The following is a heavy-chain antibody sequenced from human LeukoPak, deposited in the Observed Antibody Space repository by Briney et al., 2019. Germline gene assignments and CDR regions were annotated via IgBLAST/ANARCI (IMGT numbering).Heavy chain of an antibody. Sequence: SETLSLTCTVSGGSISSGSYYWSWIRQPAGKGLEWIGRIYTSGSTNYNPSLKSRVTISVDTSKNQFSLRLSSVTAADTAVYYCASSNALVWGYFVYWGQGTLVTVSS. J-gene: IGHJ4*02. CDR2: IYTSGST. D-gene: IGHD7-27*01. CDR3: ASSNALVWGYFVY. V-gene: IGHV4-61*02. CDR1: GGSISSGSYY.